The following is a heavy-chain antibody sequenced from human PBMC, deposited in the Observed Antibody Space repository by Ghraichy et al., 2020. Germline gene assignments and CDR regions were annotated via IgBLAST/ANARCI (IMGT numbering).Heavy chain of an antibody. CDR2: IYSGGST. CDR3: AREKPHTVTTGGGFDP. J-gene: IGHJ5*02. Sequence: GGSLRLSCAASGFTVSSNYMSWVRQAPGKGLEWVSVIYSGGSTYYADSVKGRFTISRDNSKNTLYLQMNSLRAEDTAVYYCAREKPHTVTTGGGFDPWGQGTLVTVSS. D-gene: IGHD4-17*01. V-gene: IGHV3-66*01. CDR1: GFTVSSNY.